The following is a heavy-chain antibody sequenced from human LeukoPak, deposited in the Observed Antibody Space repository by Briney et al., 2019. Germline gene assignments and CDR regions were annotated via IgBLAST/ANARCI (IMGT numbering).Heavy chain of an antibody. CDR1: GGSFSGYY. CDR2: INHSGST. J-gene: IGHJ4*02. Sequence: SETLSLTCAVYGGSFSGYYWSWIRQPPGEGLEWIGEINHSGSTNYNPSLKSRVTISVDTSKNQFSLKPSSVTAADTAVYYCARDSDYYDSSGYRLVDYWGQGTLVTVSS. V-gene: IGHV4-34*01. CDR3: ARDSDYYDSSGYRLVDY. D-gene: IGHD3-22*01.